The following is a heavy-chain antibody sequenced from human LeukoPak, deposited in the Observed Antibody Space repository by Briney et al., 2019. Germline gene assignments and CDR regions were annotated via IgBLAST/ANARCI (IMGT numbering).Heavy chain of an antibody. CDR1: GFTFSSYA. Sequence: GGSLRLSCAASGFTFSSYAMHWVRQAPGKGLEWVAVISYDGSNKYYADSVKGRFTISRDNSKNTLYLQMNSLRAEDTAVYYCARGGSGSYYYYYYYMDVWGKGTTVTVSS. D-gene: IGHD1-26*01. J-gene: IGHJ6*03. CDR3: ARGGSGSYYYYYYYMDV. CDR2: ISYDGSNK. V-gene: IGHV3-30-3*01.